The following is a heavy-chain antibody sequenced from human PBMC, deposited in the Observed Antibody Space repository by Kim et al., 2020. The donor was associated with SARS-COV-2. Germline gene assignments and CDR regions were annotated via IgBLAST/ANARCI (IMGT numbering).Heavy chain of an antibody. J-gene: IGHJ6*02. CDR2: ISGDGGST. CDR3: AKDLFSGIYQHYYYYGMDV. V-gene: IGHV3-43*02. Sequence: GGSLRLSCVASGFTFDDYAMHWVRQAPGKGLEWVSLISGDGGSTYYADSVKGRFTISRDNSKNSLYLQMNSLRTEDTALYYCAKDLFSGIYQHYYYYGMDVWGQRPTVTVSS. D-gene: IGHD1-26*01. CDR1: GFTFDDYA.